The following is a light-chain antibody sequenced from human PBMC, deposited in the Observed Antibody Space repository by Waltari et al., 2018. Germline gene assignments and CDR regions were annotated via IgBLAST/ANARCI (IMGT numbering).Light chain of an antibody. CDR1: SNDVGGYNF. CDR3: CSYVGGGTLV. V-gene: IGLV2-23*02. J-gene: IGLJ2*01. Sequence: QSALTQPASVSGSPGQSITISCVGTSNDVGGYNFVSWYQQHPGKVPKLMIYDVSKLPSVISYRFSGSKSGNTASLTISGLQAEDEADYYCCSYVGGGTLVFGGGTSVTVL. CDR2: DVS.